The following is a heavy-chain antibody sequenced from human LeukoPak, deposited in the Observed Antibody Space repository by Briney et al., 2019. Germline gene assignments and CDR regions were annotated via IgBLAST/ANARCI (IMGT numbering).Heavy chain of an antibody. CDR1: GFTFSSYA. CDR3: AREGVYATGVYYYHGMDV. V-gene: IGHV3-30-3*01. J-gene: IGHJ6*02. CDR2: ISYDGSNK. D-gene: IGHD5/OR15-5a*01. Sequence: PGGSLRLSCAASGFTFSSYAMHWVRQAPGKGLEWVAVISYDGSNKYYADSVKGRFTISRDNSKNTLYLQMNSLRAEDTAVYYCAREGVYATGVYYYHGMDVWGQGTTVTVSS.